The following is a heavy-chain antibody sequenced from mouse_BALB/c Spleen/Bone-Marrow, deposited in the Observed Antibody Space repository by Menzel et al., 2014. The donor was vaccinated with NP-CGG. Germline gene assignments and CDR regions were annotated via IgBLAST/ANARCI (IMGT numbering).Heavy chain of an antibody. Sequence: VQLQQSGAELVRPGSSVKISCKASGYAFSSYWMNWVKQRPGQGLEWIGQIYPGDGDTNYTGKFKGKATLTADKSSSTAYMQLSSLTSEDSAVYFCARSDYYAMDYWGQGTSVAVSS. V-gene: IGHV1-80*01. J-gene: IGHJ4*01. CDR3: ARSDYYAMDY. CDR1: GYAFSSYW. CDR2: IYPGDGDT.